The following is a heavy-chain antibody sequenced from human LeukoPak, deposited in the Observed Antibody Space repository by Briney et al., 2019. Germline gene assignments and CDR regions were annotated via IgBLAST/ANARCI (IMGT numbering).Heavy chain of an antibody. D-gene: IGHD2-2*01. V-gene: IGHV5-51*01. J-gene: IGHJ6*02. Sequence: GESLKISCNGSGYXFTSYWIGWVRQMPGKGLEWMGIIYPGDSDTRYSPSFQGQVTISADKSISTAYLQWSSLKASDTAMYYCARTPDCSSTSCYPYYYYGMDVWGQGTTVTVSS. CDR1: GYXFTSYW. CDR3: ARTPDCSSTSCYPYYYYGMDV. CDR2: IYPGDSDT.